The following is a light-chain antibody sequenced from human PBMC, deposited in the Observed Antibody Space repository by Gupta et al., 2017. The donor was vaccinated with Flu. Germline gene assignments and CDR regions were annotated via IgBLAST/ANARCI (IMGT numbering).Light chain of an antibody. CDR2: GAS. CDR3: QQYNNWPPLT. Sequence: ERVALSCRASHGISSHVSWYQKKPGQAPRLLSYGASNRATGIPARFSGSGFGTEFTLTISGLQSEDFAIYYCQQYNNWPPLTFGGGTKVEI. J-gene: IGKJ4*01. CDR1: HGISSH. V-gene: IGKV3-15*01.